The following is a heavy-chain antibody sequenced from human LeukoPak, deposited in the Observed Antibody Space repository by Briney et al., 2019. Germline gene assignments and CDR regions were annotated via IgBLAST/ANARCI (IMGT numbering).Heavy chain of an antibody. J-gene: IGHJ3*02. CDR2: IYYSGST. D-gene: IGHD3-10*01. V-gene: IGHV4-59*01. CDR3: ARVKGYGSGSYYRIDAFDI. Sequence: SETLSLTCTVSGGSISSYYWSWIRQPPGKGLEWIGYIYYSGSTNYNPSLKSRVTISVDTSKNQFSLKLSSVTAADTAVYYCARVKGYGSGSYYRIDAFDIWGQGTMVTVSS. CDR1: GGSISSYY.